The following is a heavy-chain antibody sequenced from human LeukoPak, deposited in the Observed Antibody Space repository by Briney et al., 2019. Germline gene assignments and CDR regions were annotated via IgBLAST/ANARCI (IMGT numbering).Heavy chain of an antibody. CDR1: GGSFGGYY. V-gene: IGHV4-34*01. Sequence: SETLSLTCVVYGGSFGGYYWSWIRQPPGKGLEWIGEINQSGSTNYSPSLKSRVTILVDTSKNQFSLKLSSVTAADTAVYYCAQEYDFWSGLTDYWGQGTLVTVSS. CDR3: AQEYDFWSGLTDY. D-gene: IGHD3-3*01. CDR2: INQSGST. J-gene: IGHJ4*02.